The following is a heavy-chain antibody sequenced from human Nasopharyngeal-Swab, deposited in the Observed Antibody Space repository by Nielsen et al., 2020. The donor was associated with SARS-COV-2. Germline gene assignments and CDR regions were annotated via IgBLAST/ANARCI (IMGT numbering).Heavy chain of an antibody. D-gene: IGHD6-6*01. V-gene: IGHV3-73*01. J-gene: IGHJ6*03. CDR2: IRSKANSYAT. CDR1: GFTFSGSA. Sequence: GGSLRLSCAASGFTFSGSAMHWVRQASGKGLEWVGRIRSKANSYATAYAASVKGRFTISRDDSKNTAYLQMNSLKTEDTAVYYCTSLEYSSSSGAGAYYYYMDVWGKGTTVTVSS. CDR3: TSLEYSSSSGAGAYYYYMDV.